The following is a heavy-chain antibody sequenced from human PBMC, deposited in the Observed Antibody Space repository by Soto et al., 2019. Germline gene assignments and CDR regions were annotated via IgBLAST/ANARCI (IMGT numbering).Heavy chain of an antibody. J-gene: IGHJ4*02. CDR2: ISYSGYT. CDR1: GGAISGYY. D-gene: IGHD5-12*01. CDR3: AGDSVGSGYD. V-gene: IGHV4-59*01. Sequence: QVQLQESGPGLVKPSETLSLTCAVSGGAISGYYWSWIRQPPGKRLEWIGYISYSGYTNYNPSLNRRATISADRSKLQFPPERRSVTASVTAGYYSAGDSVGSGYDWGQGTLVTVSS.